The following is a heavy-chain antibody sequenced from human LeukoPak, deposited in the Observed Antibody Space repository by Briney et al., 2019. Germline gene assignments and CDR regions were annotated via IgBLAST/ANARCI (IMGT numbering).Heavy chain of an antibody. CDR2: ISWNSGSI. Sequence: GGSLSLSCAASGFTFDDYAMHWVRQAPGKGLEWVSGISWNSGSIGYADSVKGRFTISRDNAKNSLYLQMNSLRAEDTALYYCAKERGYCSGGSCYGNYYYGMDVWGRGTTVTVSS. D-gene: IGHD2-15*01. CDR1: GFTFDDYA. J-gene: IGHJ6*02. CDR3: AKERGYCSGGSCYGNYYYGMDV. V-gene: IGHV3-9*01.